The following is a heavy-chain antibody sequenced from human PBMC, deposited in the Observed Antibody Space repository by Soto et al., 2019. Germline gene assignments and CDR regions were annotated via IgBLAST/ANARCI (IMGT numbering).Heavy chain of an antibody. V-gene: IGHV4-34*01. Sequence: SETLSLTCGVYGGSFSGYYWSWIRQPPGKGLEWIGEINHSGSTNYNPSLKSRVTISVDTSKNQFSLKLSSVTAADTAVYYCARERARAYYYYYGMDVWGQGTTVTVSS. J-gene: IGHJ6*02. CDR1: GGSFSGYY. CDR2: INHSGST. CDR3: ARERARAYYYYYGMDV.